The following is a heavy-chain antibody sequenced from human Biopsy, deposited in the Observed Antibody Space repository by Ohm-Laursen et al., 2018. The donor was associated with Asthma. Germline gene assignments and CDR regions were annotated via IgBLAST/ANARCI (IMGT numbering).Heavy chain of an antibody. Sequence: AAAKASCKASGYASNSAGITWVRQAPGQGLEWMGWISVYNGNTKVAQKLQDRVTMITDTSTSTAYMELRSLRSDDTAVYFCARAVDYSHYYGIDVWGQGTTVTVS. CDR2: ISVYNGNT. J-gene: IGHJ6*02. CDR1: GYASNSAG. D-gene: IGHD3-10*01. CDR3: ARAVDYSHYYGIDV. V-gene: IGHV1-18*01.